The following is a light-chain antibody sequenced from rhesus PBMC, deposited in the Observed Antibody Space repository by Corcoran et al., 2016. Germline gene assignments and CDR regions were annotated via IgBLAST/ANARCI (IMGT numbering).Light chain of an antibody. Sequence: GDRVTVTCRASQGINKELSWYQQKPGKAPTLLIYAASSLQTGVSSRFRGSGSGTDYSLPIRSLQPEDVATYYCLQDYTTPYSCGQGTKVEIK. V-gene: IGKV1-94*01. CDR2: AAS. J-gene: IGKJ2*01. CDR3: LQDYTTPYS. CDR1: QGINKE.